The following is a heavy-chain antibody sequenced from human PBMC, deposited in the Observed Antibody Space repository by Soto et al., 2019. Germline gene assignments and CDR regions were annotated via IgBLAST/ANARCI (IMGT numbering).Heavy chain of an antibody. CDR3: ARRVEGLLVRWFDP. CDR1: GYSFTSYW. CDR2: IYPGDSDT. J-gene: IGHJ5*02. Sequence: GESLKISCKGSGYSFTSYWIGWVRQMPGKGLEWMGIIYPGDSDTRYSPSFQGQVTISADKSISTASLKLTSLTAADTAVYYCARRVEGLLVRWFDPWGQGTLVTVSS. V-gene: IGHV5-51*01. D-gene: IGHD6-6*01.